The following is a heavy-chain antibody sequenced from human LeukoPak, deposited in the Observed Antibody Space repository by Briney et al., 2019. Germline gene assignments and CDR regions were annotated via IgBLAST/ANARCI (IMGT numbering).Heavy chain of an antibody. Sequence: AGGSLRLSCAASGFTFSSYAMSWVRQAPGKGLEWVSAISGSGGSTYYADSVKGRFTISRDNSKNTLYLQMNSLRPEDTAVYYCARDGKVRGVLSGIDYWGQGTLVTVSS. D-gene: IGHD3-10*01. CDR3: ARDGKVRGVLSGIDY. CDR1: GFTFSSYA. CDR2: ISGSGGST. J-gene: IGHJ4*02. V-gene: IGHV3-23*01.